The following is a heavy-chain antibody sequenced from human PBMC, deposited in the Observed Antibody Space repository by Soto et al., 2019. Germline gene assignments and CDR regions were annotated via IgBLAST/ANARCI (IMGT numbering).Heavy chain of an antibody. CDR3: AKEGGGRGEGGYYYGMAV. CDR1: GGSVSSGSYY. CDR2: IYYSGST. Sequence: SETLSLTCTVSGGSVSSGSYYWSWIRQPPGKGLEWLGFIYYSGSTNYNPSLKSRVTISVDTSKNQFSLKLSSMTAADAAVYFCAKEGGGRGEGGYYYGMAVWGQGTRVTVSS. D-gene: IGHD3-16*01. V-gene: IGHV4-61*01. J-gene: IGHJ6*02.